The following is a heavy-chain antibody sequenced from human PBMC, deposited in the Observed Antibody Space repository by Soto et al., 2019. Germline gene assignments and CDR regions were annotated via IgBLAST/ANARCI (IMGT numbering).Heavy chain of an antibody. J-gene: IGHJ4*02. CDR2: MSGSSGGST. D-gene: IGHD3-10*01. CDR3: AKVSRFPGGLRSLF. CDR1: GFTFSTYA. Sequence: EVQLLESGGTLVQPGGSLRLSCAASGFTFSTYAMNWVRQAPGKGLEWVSCMSGSSGGSTYYADSVKGLFTISRDNSKNTLFPQMNTLRVEVTAVYYCAKVSRFPGGLRSLFWGQGSLVTVSS. V-gene: IGHV3-23*01.